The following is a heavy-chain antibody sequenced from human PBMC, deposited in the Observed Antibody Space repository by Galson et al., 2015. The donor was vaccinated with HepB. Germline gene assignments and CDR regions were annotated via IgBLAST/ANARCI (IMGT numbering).Heavy chain of an antibody. CDR2: TFYRSYWKT. J-gene: IGHJ4*02. Sequence: CAISGDSVSSYSAGYYWIRQSPSRGLEYLGRTFYRSYWKTEYALSVASRLTITPDTSKNQVSLHLKSVTPDDAAVYFCTQSRHLGQGFHYWGQGIMVTVSS. V-gene: IGHV6-1*01. D-gene: IGHD6-25*01. CDR1: GDSVSSYSAG. CDR3: TQSRHLGQGFHY.